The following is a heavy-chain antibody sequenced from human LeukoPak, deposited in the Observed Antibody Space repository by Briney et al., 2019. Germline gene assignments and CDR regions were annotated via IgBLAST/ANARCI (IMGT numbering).Heavy chain of an antibody. J-gene: IGHJ4*02. D-gene: IGHD6-13*01. CDR3: ARESSSYYSIDY. CDR1: GFTVSSNY. Sequence: GGSLRLSCAASGFTVSSNYMSWVRQAPGKGLEWVAVIWYDGSNKYYADSVKGRFTISRDNSKNTLYLQMNSLRAEDMAVYYCARESSSYYSIDYWGQGTLVTVSS. V-gene: IGHV3-33*08. CDR2: IWYDGSNK.